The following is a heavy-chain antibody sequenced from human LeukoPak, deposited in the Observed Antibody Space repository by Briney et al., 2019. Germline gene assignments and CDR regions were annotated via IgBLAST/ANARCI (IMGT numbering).Heavy chain of an antibody. Sequence: GGSLRLSCAASGFTFSSYGMHWVRQAPGKGLEWVAVISYDGSNKYHADSVKGRFTISRDNSKNTLYLQMNSLRAEDTAVYYCAKDTPQTTYYDFWSAPDYWGQGTLVTVSS. CDR1: GFTFSSYG. J-gene: IGHJ4*02. CDR2: ISYDGSNK. V-gene: IGHV3-30*18. CDR3: AKDTPQTTYYDFWSAPDY. D-gene: IGHD3-3*01.